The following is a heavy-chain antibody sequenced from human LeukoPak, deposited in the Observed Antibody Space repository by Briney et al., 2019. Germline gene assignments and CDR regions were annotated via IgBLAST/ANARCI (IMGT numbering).Heavy chain of an antibody. CDR3: ARVDSSSPGGYYYYYMDV. CDR2: ITSSGSTI. V-gene: IGHV3-11*01. D-gene: IGHD6-6*01. CDR1: GFTFSDYY. Sequence: PGGSLRLSCAASGFTFSDYYMSWIRQAPGKGLEWVSYITSSGSTIYYADSVKGRFTISRDNAKNSLYLQMSSLRAEDTAVYYCARVDSSSPGGYYYYYMDVWGKGTTVTVSS. J-gene: IGHJ6*03.